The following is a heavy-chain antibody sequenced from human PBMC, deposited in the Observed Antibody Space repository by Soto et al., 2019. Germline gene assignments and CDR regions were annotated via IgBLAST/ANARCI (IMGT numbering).Heavy chain of an antibody. V-gene: IGHV4-59*01. J-gene: IGHJ6*02. CDR3: ARVRTGGGSGSYYKRVDYYGMDV. CDR2: IYYSGST. D-gene: IGHD3-10*01. CDR1: GVSISSYY. Sequence: SETLSLTCTVSGVSISSYYWSWIRQPPGKGLEWIGYIYYSGSTNYSPSLKSRVTISVDTSKNQFSLKLSSVTAADTAVYYCARVRTGGGSGSYYKRVDYYGMDVWGQGTTVTVSS.